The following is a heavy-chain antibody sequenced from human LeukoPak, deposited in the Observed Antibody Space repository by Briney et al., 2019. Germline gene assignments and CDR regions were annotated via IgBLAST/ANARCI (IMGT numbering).Heavy chain of an antibody. CDR2: INPSGGST. CDR1: GCTFTNYY. V-gene: IGHV1-46*01. J-gene: IGHJ4*02. CDR3: ARVSVRGTRTEKGFDY. D-gene: IGHD3-10*01. Sequence: ASVKVSCKASGCTFTNYYMHWVRQAPGQGLEWMGIINPSGGSTNYAQKFQGRVTMTRDMSTSTVYMELSSLRSEDTAVYYCARVSVRGTRTEKGFDYWGQGTLVTVSS.